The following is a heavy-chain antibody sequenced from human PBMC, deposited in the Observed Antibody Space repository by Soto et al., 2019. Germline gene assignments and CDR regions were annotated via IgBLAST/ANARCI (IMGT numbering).Heavy chain of an antibody. CDR2: ISPGSGNI. Sequence: QVQLVQSGVEVTKPAASVRVSCKTSGYTFVSYGINWVRQAPGQGLEWMGWISPGSGNIIYAQKFQGRVTLTTDTSASTVVMALRRLRFDDTAVDYCAIDLMYTSSPDSWFYPWGQATLVTVS. CDR1: GYTFVSYG. V-gene: IGHV1-18*01. J-gene: IGHJ5*02. D-gene: IGHD2-2*01. CDR3: AIDLMYTSSPDSWFYP.